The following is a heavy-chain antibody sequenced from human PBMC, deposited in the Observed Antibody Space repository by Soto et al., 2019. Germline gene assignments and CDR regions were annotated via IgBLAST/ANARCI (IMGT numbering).Heavy chain of an antibody. CDR1: GFSLSTRGVG. V-gene: IGHV2-5*02. CDR3: ARDSSGWYGFDY. J-gene: IGHJ4*02. CDR2: IYWDDDK. Sequence: QITLKESGPTLVKPTQTLTLTCTFSGFSLSTRGVGVGWIRQPPGKALEWLALIYWDDDKRYSPSLKSRLTITKDTSKNQVVPTMTNMDPVDTATYYCARDSSGWYGFDYWGQGTLVTVSS. D-gene: IGHD6-19*01.